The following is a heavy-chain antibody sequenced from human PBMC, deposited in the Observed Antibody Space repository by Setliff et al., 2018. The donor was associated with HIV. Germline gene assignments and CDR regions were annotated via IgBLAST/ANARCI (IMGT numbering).Heavy chain of an antibody. V-gene: IGHV4-4*02. CDR2: IYHSGST. Sequence: KPSETLPLTCTVSGGSISSSNWWSWVRQPPGKGLEWIGEIYHSGSTNYNPSLKSRVTISVDKSKNQFSLKLSSVTAADTAVYYCARDLKQLAPYYYYYYGMDVWGQGTTVTVSS. D-gene: IGHD6-13*01. CDR1: GGSISSSNW. J-gene: IGHJ6*02. CDR3: ARDLKQLAPYYYYYYGMDV.